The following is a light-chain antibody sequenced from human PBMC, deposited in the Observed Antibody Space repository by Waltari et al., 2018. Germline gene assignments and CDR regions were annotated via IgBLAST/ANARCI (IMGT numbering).Light chain of an antibody. J-gene: IGKJ1*01. CDR2: AAS. Sequence: DIQMTQSPSSLSASVGDRVTITCRASQSISNYLNWYQQKPGKAPKLLSYAASSLHSGVPSRFSGSGSGTDFTLTISSLQPEDFATYYCQQSYSTPPTFGQGTKVEIK. V-gene: IGKV1-39*01. CDR3: QQSYSTPPT. CDR1: QSISNY.